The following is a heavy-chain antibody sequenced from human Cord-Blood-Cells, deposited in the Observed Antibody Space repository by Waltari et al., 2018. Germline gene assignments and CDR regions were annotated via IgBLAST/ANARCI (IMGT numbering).Heavy chain of an antibody. CDR1: GGSISSSSYY. CDR3: ARHGYDIVVVPASDLYYFDY. V-gene: IGHV4-39*01. J-gene: IGHJ4*02. D-gene: IGHD2-2*01. CDR2: IYYSGST. Sequence: QLQLQESGPGLVKPSETLSLTCTVSGGSISSSSYYWGWIRHPPGKGLEWIGSIYYSGSTYYNPSLKSRVTISVDTSKNQFSLKLSSVTAADTAVYYCARHGYDIVVVPASDLYYFDYWGQGTLVTVSS.